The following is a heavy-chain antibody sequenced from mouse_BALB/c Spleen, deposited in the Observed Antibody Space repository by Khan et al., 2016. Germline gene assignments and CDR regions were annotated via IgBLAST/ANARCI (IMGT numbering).Heavy chain of an antibody. CDR2: IDPANGNT. Sequence: EVELVESGAELVKPGASVKLSCTASGFNIKDTYMHWVKQRPEQGLEWIGRIDPANGNTKYDPKFQGKATITADTSANTAYLQLSSLTSEDTAVYYCARRNAWGQGTTLTVSS. CDR1: GFNIKDTY. V-gene: IGHV14-3*02. J-gene: IGHJ2*01. CDR3: ARRNA.